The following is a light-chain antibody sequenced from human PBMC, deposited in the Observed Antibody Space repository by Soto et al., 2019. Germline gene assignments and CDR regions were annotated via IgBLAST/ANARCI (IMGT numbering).Light chain of an antibody. CDR1: QSVSSSY. CDR3: QQYGSPLT. Sequence: EIVLTQSPGTLSLSPGERATLSCRASQSVSSSYLAWYQQKPGQTPRLLIYGASNRATGSPDRFSGSGSGTDFTLTISRLEPEDFAVYYCQQYGSPLTFGGGTKVEIK. J-gene: IGKJ4*01. CDR2: GAS. V-gene: IGKV3-20*01.